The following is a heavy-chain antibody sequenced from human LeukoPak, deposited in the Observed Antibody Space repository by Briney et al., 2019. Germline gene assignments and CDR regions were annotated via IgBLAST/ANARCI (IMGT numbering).Heavy chain of an antibody. CDR2: IWYDGSNK. D-gene: IGHD1-26*01. Sequence: GGSLRLSCAASGFTFSSYGMHWVRQAPGKGLEWVAVIWYDGSNKYYADSVKGRFTISRDNSKNTLYLQMNSLRAEDTAVYYCASEGSGSYIYYYYGMDVWGQGTTVTVSS. V-gene: IGHV3-33*01. CDR1: GFTFSSYG. J-gene: IGHJ6*02. CDR3: ASEGSGSYIYYYYGMDV.